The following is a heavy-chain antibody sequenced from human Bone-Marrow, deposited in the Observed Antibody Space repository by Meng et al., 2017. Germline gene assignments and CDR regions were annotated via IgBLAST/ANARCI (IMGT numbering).Heavy chain of an antibody. D-gene: IGHD3-22*01. J-gene: IGHJ4*02. CDR2: ISPIFGTA. Sequence: VELVQAGAEVKKPGSSVKVSCKASGGTFSSYAISWVRQAPGQGLEWMGGISPIFGTANYAQKFQGRVTITADESTSTAYMELSSLRSEDTAVYYCARDRYYYDSSGYRFYYWGQGTLVTVSS. CDR1: GGTFSSYA. V-gene: IGHV1-69*01. CDR3: ARDRYYYDSSGYRFYY.